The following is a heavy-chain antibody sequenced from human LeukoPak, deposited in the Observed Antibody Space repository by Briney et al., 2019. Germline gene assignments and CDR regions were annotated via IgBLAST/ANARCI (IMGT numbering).Heavy chain of an antibody. V-gene: IGHV3-23*01. Sequence: PGGSLRLSCAASGFTFSSYAMSWVRQVPGKGLEWVSSISGSGANTYYTDSVKGRFTISRDNSKNTLYLQMNSLRAEDTAVYYCARDLYEDNYGGSFGYWGQGTLVTVSS. D-gene: IGHD4-23*01. CDR1: GFTFSSYA. J-gene: IGHJ4*02. CDR2: ISGSGANT. CDR3: ARDLYEDNYGGSFGY.